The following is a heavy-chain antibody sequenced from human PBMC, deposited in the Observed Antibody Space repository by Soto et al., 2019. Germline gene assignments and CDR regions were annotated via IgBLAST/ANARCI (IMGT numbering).Heavy chain of an antibody. CDR2: MSHDGSNT. J-gene: IGHJ3*02. CDR3: ARGDYYDTSGPFSDAFDI. Sequence: GGSLRLSCAASGFRLSTYGMHWVRQAPGKGLEWVALMSHDGSNTYYVDSVKGRFTISRDNAKNSLYLQMNSLRAEDTAVYYCARGDYYDTSGPFSDAFDIWGQGTMVTVSS. V-gene: IGHV3-30*03. D-gene: IGHD3-22*01. CDR1: GFRLSTYG.